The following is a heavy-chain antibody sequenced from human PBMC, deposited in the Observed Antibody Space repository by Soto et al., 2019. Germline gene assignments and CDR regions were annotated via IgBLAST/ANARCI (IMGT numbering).Heavy chain of an antibody. CDR1: GDSISSYY. V-gene: IGHV4-59*01. Sequence: QVQLQESGPGLVKPSETLSLTCTVSGDSISSYYWNWIRQPPGKGPEWTGYISYSGSTNYNPSLKRRVTISVDTSKNQFSLNLSSVTAAYTAVYYSARARCIPCSFDYWVQGTLVTVSS. D-gene: IGHD2-15*01. CDR2: ISYSGST. CDR3: ARARCIPCSFDY. J-gene: IGHJ4*02.